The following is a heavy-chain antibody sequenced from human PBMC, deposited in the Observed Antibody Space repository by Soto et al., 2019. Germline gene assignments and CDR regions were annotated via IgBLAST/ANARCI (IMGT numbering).Heavy chain of an antibody. D-gene: IGHD3-16*01. CDR2: IYSGGTT. Sequence: GGSLRLSCTASGFTVSSNYMSWVRQAPGKGLEWVSVIYSGGTTYYADSVKGRFTISRDNSKNTLYLQMNSQRAEDTAVYYCARGGSASGGYYYCVMDVWGEGTTVTFSS. CDR3: ARGGSASGGYYYCVMDV. V-gene: IGHV3-66*01. J-gene: IGHJ6*04. CDR1: GFTVSSNY.